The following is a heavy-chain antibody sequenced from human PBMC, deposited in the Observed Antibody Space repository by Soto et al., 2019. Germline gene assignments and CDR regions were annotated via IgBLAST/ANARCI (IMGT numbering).Heavy chain of an antibody. J-gene: IGHJ4*02. D-gene: IGHD6-19*01. V-gene: IGHV3-23*01. CDR1: GFVFGSYA. Sequence: EVQLLESVGGVVQPGGSLRLSCAASGFVFGSYAMSWVRQAPGKGLEWVSTISGGAGGTFYADSVKGRFTISRDNSKRTPSLQLSSLRAEDTGGSYWAIQGVNSGWYSRAVEYWGLGSLGTVSS. CDR3: AIQGVNSGWYSRAVEY. CDR2: ISGGAGGT.